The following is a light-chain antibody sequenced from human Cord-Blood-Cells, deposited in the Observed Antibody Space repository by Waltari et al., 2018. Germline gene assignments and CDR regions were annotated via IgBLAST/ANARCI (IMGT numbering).Light chain of an antibody. CDR3: QQYDNLPIT. Sequence: DIQMTQSPSSLSASVGDRVTLTCQASQDISNNLNWYQQKPGKAPKLLIYDASNLETVVPSRFSGSGSGTDFTFTISSLQPEDIATYYCQQYDNLPITFGQGTRLEIK. CDR1: QDISNN. J-gene: IGKJ5*01. CDR2: DAS. V-gene: IGKV1-33*01.